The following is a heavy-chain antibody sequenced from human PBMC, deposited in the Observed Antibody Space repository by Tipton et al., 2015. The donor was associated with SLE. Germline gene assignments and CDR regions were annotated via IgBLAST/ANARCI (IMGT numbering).Heavy chain of an antibody. CDR2: IRRKAYVGTT. CDR1: GFTFGDYA. Sequence: SLRLSCTASGFTFGDYAMSWVRPAPWKVLEWVCFIRRKAYVGTTEYAGFVKGRFNISRDDSKSIAYLQMNSLKTEDTVVYYCTRASYSSSSGSDYWGQGILVTVSS. CDR3: TRASYSSSSGSDY. J-gene: IGHJ4*02. V-gene: IGHV3-49*04. D-gene: IGHD6-6*01.